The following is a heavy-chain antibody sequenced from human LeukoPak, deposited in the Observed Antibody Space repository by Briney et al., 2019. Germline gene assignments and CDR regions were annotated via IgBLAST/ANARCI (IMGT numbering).Heavy chain of an antibody. D-gene: IGHD2-15*01. CDR1: GYTFTSYG. CDR3: ARGDIVVVVAANQDGYYYGMDV. J-gene: IGHJ6*04. CDR2: ISAYNGNT. Sequence: RASVKVSCKASGYTFTSYGISWVRQAPGQGLEWMGWISAYNGNTNYAQKLQGRVTMTTDTSTSTAYMELRSLRSDDTAVYYCARGDIVVVVAANQDGYYYGMDVWGKGTTVTVSP. V-gene: IGHV1-18*01.